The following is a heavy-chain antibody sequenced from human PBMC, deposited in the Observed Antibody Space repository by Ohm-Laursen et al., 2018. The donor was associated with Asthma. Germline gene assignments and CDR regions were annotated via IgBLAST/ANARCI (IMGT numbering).Heavy chain of an antibody. CDR1: GFTFSSYS. CDR3: AKDQLGYCSGGSCQLFDD. J-gene: IGHJ4*02. D-gene: IGHD2-15*01. Sequence: SLRLSCTASGFTFSSYSRHWVRRAPDKALEWVAVISYDGSNQYYADSVKGRFTISRDNSKNTLYLQMNSLRAEDTAVYYCAKDQLGYCSGGSCQLFDDWGQGTLVTVSS. CDR2: ISYDGSNQ. V-gene: IGHV3-30-3*01.